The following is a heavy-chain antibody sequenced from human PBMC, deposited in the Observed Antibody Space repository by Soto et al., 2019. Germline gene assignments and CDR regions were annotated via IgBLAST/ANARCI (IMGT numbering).Heavy chain of an antibody. CDR3: ARDKITGLFDY. D-gene: IGHD2-8*02. Sequence: SETLSLTCPVSGGSISSYDWSWIRQPPGKGLEWIGYIYYSGSTNYNPSLKSRVTISVDTSKNQFSLKLTSVTAADTAVYYCARDKITGLFDYWGQGTLVTSPQ. V-gene: IGHV4-59*12. CDR2: IYYSGST. CDR1: GGSISSYD. J-gene: IGHJ4*02.